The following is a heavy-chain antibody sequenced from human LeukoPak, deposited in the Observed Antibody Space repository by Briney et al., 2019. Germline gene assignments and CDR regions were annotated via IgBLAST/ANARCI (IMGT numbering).Heavy chain of an antibody. V-gene: IGHV4-59*01. CDR2: IHYSGDV. J-gene: IGHJ4*02. D-gene: IGHD2-15*01. CDR1: GASISTSY. Sequence: SETLSLTCTVSGASISTSYWCWIRQPPGKGLEWIGYIHYSGDVNYNPSLKSRVTISAYTSKNQLSLKLSSVTAADTAVYYCARVGCSGGGCYPDYWGQGTLVTVSS. CDR3: ARVGCSGGGCYPDY.